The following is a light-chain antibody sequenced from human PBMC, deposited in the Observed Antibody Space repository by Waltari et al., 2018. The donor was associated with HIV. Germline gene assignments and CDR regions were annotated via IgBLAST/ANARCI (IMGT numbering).Light chain of an antibody. Sequence: QSALPQPASVSGFPGQSITLSCTGSTSDVGSYNYVSWYQQHPGKAPTLLIDAVSQRPSGVSNRCSGSKSGNTASLTISGRQAEDEADYYCCSYAGSNTYLFGTGTEVTVL. V-gene: IGLV2-23*02. J-gene: IGLJ1*01. CDR2: AVS. CDR3: CSYAGSNTYL. CDR1: TSDVGSYNY.